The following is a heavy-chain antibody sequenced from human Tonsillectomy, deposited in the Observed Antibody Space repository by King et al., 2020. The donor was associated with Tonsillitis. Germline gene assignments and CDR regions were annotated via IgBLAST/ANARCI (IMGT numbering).Heavy chain of an antibody. J-gene: IGHJ3*02. D-gene: IGHD2-15*01. V-gene: IGHV4-59*08. Sequence: VQLQESGPGLVKPSETLSLTCTVSGGSISSYYWSWIRQPPGKGLEWIGYIYYSGSTNYNPSLKSRVTISADTSKNQFSLKLSSVTAADTAVYYCARLGLGYCSGGSCYADAFDIWGQGTMVTVSS. CDR1: GGSISSYY. CDR3: ARLGLGYCSGGSCYADAFDI. CDR2: IYYSGST.